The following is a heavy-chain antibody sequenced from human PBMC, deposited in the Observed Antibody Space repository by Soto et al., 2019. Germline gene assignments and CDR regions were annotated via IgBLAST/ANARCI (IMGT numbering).Heavy chain of an antibody. Sequence: PGGSLRLSCAPSVSTFSCYGMHWVRQAPGKGLEWVALIWFDGTNKYYADSVKGRFTISRDNSKNTLYLQMNSLRAEDTAVYYCARLYSSGWYFDYWGHGTLVTVSS. D-gene: IGHD6-19*01. CDR1: VSTFSCYG. J-gene: IGHJ4*01. CDR3: ARLYSSGWYFDY. CDR2: IWFDGTNK. V-gene: IGHV3-33*01.